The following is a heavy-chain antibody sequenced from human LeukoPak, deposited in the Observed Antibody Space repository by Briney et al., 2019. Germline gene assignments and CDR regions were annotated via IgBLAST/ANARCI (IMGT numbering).Heavy chain of an antibody. V-gene: IGHV3-48*03. Sequence: GGSLRLSCAASGFTFSSYEMNWVRQAPGKGLEWVSYISSSGSTIYYADSVKGRFTSSRDNAKNSLYLQMNSLRAEDTAVYYCATDGGPAYSSSWYLYWGQGSLVTVSS. CDR1: GFTFSSYE. CDR3: ATDGGPAYSSSWYLY. D-gene: IGHD6-13*01. J-gene: IGHJ4*02. CDR2: ISSSGSTI.